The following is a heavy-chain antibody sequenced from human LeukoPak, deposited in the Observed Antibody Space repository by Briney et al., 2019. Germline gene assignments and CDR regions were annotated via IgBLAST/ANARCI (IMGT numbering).Heavy chain of an antibody. D-gene: IGHD4-17*01. CDR1: GGSFSGYY. CDR3: ARGEDYGGNFDY. V-gene: IGHV4-34*01. CDR2: INHSGST. J-gene: IGHJ4*02. Sequence: SETLSLTCAVFGGSFSGYYWSWIRQPPGKELEWMGEINHSGSTNYNPSLKSRVTISVDTSKNQFSLKLSSVTAADTAVYYCARGEDYGGNFDYWGQGTLVTVSS.